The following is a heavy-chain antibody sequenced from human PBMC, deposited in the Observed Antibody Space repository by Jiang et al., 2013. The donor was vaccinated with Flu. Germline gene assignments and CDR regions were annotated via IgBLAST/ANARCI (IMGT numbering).Heavy chain of an antibody. D-gene: IGHD2-2*01. J-gene: IGHJ4*02. Sequence: LLKPSETLSLTCAVYGGSFSGYYWSWIRQPPGKGLEWIGEINHSGSTNYNPSLKSRVTISVDTSKNQFSLKLSSVTAADTAVYYCARTYCSSTSCYGPDYWGQGTLVTVSS. CDR1: GGSFSGYY. CDR2: INHSGST. CDR3: ARTYCSSTSCYGPDY. V-gene: IGHV4-34*01.